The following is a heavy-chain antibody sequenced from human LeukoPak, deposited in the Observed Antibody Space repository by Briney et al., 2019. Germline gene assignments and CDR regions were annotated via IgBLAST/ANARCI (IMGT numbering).Heavy chain of an antibody. CDR3: ASHSGYSSGWYRNWFDP. CDR2: FRGSGGST. D-gene: IGHD6-19*01. CDR1: GFPFCSYA. Sequence: GGALRVSFAASGFPFCSYAMSWGRPAPGGGLGVGSAFRGSGGSTYYADSVKGRFTISRDNSKNTLYLQMNSLRAEDTAVYYCASHSGYSSGWYRNWFDPWGQGTLVTVSS. J-gene: IGHJ5*02. V-gene: IGHV3-23*01.